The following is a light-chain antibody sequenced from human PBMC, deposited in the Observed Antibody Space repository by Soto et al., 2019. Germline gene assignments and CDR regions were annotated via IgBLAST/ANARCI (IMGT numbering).Light chain of an antibody. V-gene: IGKV3-15*01. J-gene: IGKJ3*01. Sequence: EIVMTQSPATLSVSPGERATLSCRASQSVAGNLAWYQQIPGQAPRLLIYGTSTRATGIPARFSGRGTGTEFTLTISSLHSEDFAVYYCQQYNDWPLFTFGPGTKVDIK. CDR2: GTS. CDR3: QQYNDWPLFT. CDR1: QSVAGN.